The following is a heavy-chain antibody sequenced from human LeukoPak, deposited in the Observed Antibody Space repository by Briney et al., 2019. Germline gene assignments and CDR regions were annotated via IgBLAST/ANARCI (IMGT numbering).Heavy chain of an antibody. J-gene: IGHJ6*02. CDR2: IKPDGSEK. D-gene: IGHD6-19*01. CDR1: GFTLSSYW. Sequence: GGSLRLSCTASGFTLSSYWMSWVRQAPGKGLEWVANIKPDGSEKYYLDSVEGRFTISRDTAKNSLYLQMNSQRAEDTAVYYCVRAGTSGWDYYNYAMDVWGQGTTVTVSS. CDR3: VRAGTSGWDYYNYAMDV. V-gene: IGHV3-7*01.